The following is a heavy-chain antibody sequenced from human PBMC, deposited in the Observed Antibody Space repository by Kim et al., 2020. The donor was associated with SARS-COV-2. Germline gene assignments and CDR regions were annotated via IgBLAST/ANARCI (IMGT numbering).Heavy chain of an antibody. CDR3: ARHRGSGLRYFDWLSANPYFDY. CDR2: VYYSGST. J-gene: IGHJ4*02. V-gene: IGHV4-39*01. CDR1: GGSISSCCYY. Sequence: SETLSLTCTVSGGSISSCCYYWGWIRQPPGKGLEWIGSVYYSGSTFYNPSLKSRVTISVDTSKNHFSLKLSSVTAADTAVYYCARHRGSGLRYFDWLSANPYFDYWGQGTLVTVSS. D-gene: IGHD3-9*01.